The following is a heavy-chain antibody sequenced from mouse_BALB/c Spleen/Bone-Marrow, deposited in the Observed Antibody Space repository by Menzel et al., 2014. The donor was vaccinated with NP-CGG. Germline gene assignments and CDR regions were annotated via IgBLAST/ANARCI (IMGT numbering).Heavy chain of an antibody. Sequence: EVKLVESGGVLVQPGGSMKLSCVASGFTFSNYWMNWVRQSPEKGLEWVAEIRLKSNNYATHYAESVKGRFTISRDDSKSSVYLQMNNLRAEDTGIYYCTRGIYYGNYYAMDYWGQGTSVTVSS. V-gene: IGHV6-6*02. CDR2: IRLKSNNYAT. D-gene: IGHD2-1*01. CDR3: TRGIYYGNYYAMDY. CDR1: GFTFSNYW. J-gene: IGHJ4*01.